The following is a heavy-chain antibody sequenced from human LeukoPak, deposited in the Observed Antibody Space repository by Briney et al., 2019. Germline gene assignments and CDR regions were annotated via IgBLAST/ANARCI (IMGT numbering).Heavy chain of an antibody. CDR2: ISDSGTSA. J-gene: IGHJ6*02. CDR1: GFTFSSFA. Sequence: QSGRSLRLSCAASGFTFSSFAMSWVRQAPEKGLEWVSVISDSGTSAYYADSVKGRFTNSRDNSKNTLYLQMNSLRAEDTAIYYCAKGKDGYYYHGMDVWGQGTTVTVSS. D-gene: IGHD2-15*01. CDR3: AKGKDGYYYHGMDV. V-gene: IGHV3-23*01.